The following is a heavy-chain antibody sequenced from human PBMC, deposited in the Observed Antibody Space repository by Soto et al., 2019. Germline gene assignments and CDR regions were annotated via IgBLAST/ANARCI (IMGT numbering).Heavy chain of an antibody. J-gene: IGHJ3*02. V-gene: IGHV1-18*01. CDR1: GYTLTSYG. Sequence: GASVKGSCKASGYTLTSYGISWVRQAPGQGLEWMGWISAYNGNTNYAQKLQGRVTMTTDTSTSTAYMELRSLRSDDTAVYYCAREELKGLWAFDIWGQGTMVTVSS. D-gene: IGHD1-26*01. CDR2: ISAYNGNT. CDR3: AREELKGLWAFDI.